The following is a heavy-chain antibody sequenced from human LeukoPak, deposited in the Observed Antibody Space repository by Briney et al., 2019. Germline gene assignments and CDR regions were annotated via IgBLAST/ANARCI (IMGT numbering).Heavy chain of an antibody. CDR3: ARGVPIAAAGVYYYYMDV. CDR2: ISAYNGNT. D-gene: IGHD6-13*01. CDR1: GYTFNSYG. V-gene: IGHV1-18*01. Sequence: ASVKVSCKASGYTFNSYGISWVRQAPGQGLEWMGWISAYNGNTDYAQKLQGRVTMTTDTSTSTAYMELRSLRSDDTAVYYCARGVPIAAAGVYYYYMDVWGKGTTVTISS. J-gene: IGHJ6*03.